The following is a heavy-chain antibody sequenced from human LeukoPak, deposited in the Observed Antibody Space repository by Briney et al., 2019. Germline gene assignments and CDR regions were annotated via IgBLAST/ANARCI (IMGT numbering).Heavy chain of an antibody. CDR1: GYTFTGYY. D-gene: IGHD4-17*01. J-gene: IGHJ4*02. CDR3: RTDRYGDYGDYIDY. V-gene: IGHV1-2*02. CDR2: INPNSGGT. Sequence: ASVKVSCKASGYTFTGYYTHWVRQAPGQGLEWMGWINPNSGGTNYAQKFQGRVTMTRDTSISTAYMELSRLRSHDTAVYYCRTDRYGDYGDYIDYWGQGTLVTVSS.